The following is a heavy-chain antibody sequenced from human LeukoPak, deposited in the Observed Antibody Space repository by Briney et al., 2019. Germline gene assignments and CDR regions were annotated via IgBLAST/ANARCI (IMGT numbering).Heavy chain of an antibody. CDR1: GYTFTGYY. J-gene: IGHJ6*03. Sequence: ASVKVSCKASGYTFTGYYMHWVRQAPGQGLEWMGRINPNSGGTNYAQKFQGRVTMTRDTSISTAHMELSRLRSDDTAVYYCARALGVAAADYYMDVWGKGTTVTVSS. D-gene: IGHD6-13*01. CDR3: ARALGVAAADYYMDV. V-gene: IGHV1-2*02. CDR2: INPNSGGT.